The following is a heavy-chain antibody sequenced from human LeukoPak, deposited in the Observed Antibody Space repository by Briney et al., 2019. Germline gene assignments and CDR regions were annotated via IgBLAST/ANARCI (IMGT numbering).Heavy chain of an antibody. CDR1: GGSISSSSYY. V-gene: IGHV4-39*07. D-gene: IGHD1-26*01. CDR3: ARVSRGATTGEYFDY. CDR2: IYYSGST. J-gene: IGHJ4*02. Sequence: SETLSLTCTVSGGSISSSSYYWGWIRQPPGTGLEWIGSIYYSGSTNYNPSLKSRVTISVDTSKNQFSLKLSSVTAADTAVYYCARVSRGATTGEYFDYWGQGTLVTVSS.